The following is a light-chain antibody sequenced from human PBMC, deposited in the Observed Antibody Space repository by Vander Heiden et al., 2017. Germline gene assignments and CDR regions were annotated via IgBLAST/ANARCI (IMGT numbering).Light chain of an antibody. CDR3: QQSDSTPYT. CDR1: QSISSY. Sequence: DIQMTQSPSSLSASVGDRVTITCRASQSISSYLHWYQQKPGKAPKLLIYAASIWQSGVPSRFSGSGSGTDFTLTISSLQPEDFATYYCQQSDSTPYTFGQGTKLEIK. V-gene: IGKV1-39*01. J-gene: IGKJ2*01. CDR2: AAS.